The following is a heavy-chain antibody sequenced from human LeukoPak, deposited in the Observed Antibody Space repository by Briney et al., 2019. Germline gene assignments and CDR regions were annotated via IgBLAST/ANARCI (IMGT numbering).Heavy chain of an antibody. CDR1: GFTFSSYW. Sequence: GGSLRLSCAASGFTFSSYWMNWARQAPGKGLEWVASIKQDGSEKFYVDSVKGRFTISRDNAENSLDLQMNSLRVEDTAVYYCAKESGASGWFDYWGQGTLVTVSS. CDR3: AKESGASGWFDY. J-gene: IGHJ4*02. CDR2: IKQDGSEK. V-gene: IGHV3-7*03. D-gene: IGHD6-19*01.